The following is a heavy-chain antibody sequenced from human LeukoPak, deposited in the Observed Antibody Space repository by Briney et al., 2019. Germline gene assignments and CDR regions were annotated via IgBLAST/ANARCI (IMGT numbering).Heavy chain of an antibody. V-gene: IGHV3-23*01. CDR2: ISGSGGST. D-gene: IGHD3-10*01. J-gene: IGHJ4*02. Sequence: GGSLRLSCAASGFTFSSYAMSWVRQAPGKGLEWVSAISGSGGSTYYADSVKGRFTISRDNSKNTLYLQMNSLRAEDTAVYYCAKVGVTMVRGVKTEDYWGQGTLVTVSS. CDR3: AKVGVTMVRGVKTEDY. CDR1: GFTFSSYA.